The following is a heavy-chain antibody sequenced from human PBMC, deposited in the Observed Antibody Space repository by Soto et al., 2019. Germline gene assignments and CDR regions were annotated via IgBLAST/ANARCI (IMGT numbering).Heavy chain of an antibody. CDR2: ISYDGSNK. Sequence: GGSLRLSCAASGFTFSSYGMHWVRQAPGKGLEWVAVISYDGSNKYYADSVKGRFTISRDNSKNTLYLQMNSLRAEDTAVYYCAKVIDSYGMDVWGQGTTVTVSS. CDR3: AKVIDSYGMDV. J-gene: IGHJ6*02. V-gene: IGHV3-30*18. CDR1: GFTFSSYG.